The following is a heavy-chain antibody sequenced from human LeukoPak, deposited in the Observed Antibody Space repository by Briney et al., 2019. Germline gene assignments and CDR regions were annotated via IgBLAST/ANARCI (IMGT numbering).Heavy chain of an antibody. CDR1: GYSFTNYW. CDR3: ARLSVIAADGIHYFDY. V-gene: IGHV5-51*01. J-gene: IGHJ4*02. Sequence: GESLKISCKGSGYSFTNYWIGWVRQMPGKGLEWMVIIYPGDSDSRNSPSFQAQVSTSADKSINTAYLQWSSLKASDTAMYYCARLSVIAADGIHYFDYWGQGTLVTVSS. D-gene: IGHD6-13*01. CDR2: IYPGDSDS.